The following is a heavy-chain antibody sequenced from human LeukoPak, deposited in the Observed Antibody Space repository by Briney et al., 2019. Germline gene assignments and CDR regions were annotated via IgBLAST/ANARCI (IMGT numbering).Heavy chain of an antibody. J-gene: IGHJ4*02. Sequence: KAGGSLRLSCAASGFTFSSYSMNWVRQAPGKGLEWVSSISSSSSYIYYADSVKGRFTISRDNAKNSLYLQMNSLRAEDTAVYYCARALAETGYSSSWNLDYWGQGTLVTVSS. CDR3: ARALAETGYSSSWNLDY. V-gene: IGHV3-21*04. CDR1: GFTFSSYS. D-gene: IGHD6-13*01. CDR2: ISSSSSYI.